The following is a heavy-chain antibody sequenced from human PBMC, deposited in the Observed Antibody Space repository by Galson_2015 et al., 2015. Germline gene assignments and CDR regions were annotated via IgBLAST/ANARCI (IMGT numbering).Heavy chain of an antibody. CDR3: ARRQADYGDHRTDFHY. CDR1: GGSIRSSSDD. J-gene: IGHJ4*02. Sequence: ETLSLTCPVSGGSIRSSSDDWGWIRQPPGKGLEWIGSIYYSGSASYTPSLKSRVTISVDTTKNQFSLKLSSVTAADTAVYYCARRQADYGDHRTDFHYWGQGTLVTVSS. V-gene: IGHV4-39*01. D-gene: IGHD4-17*01. CDR2: IYYSGSA.